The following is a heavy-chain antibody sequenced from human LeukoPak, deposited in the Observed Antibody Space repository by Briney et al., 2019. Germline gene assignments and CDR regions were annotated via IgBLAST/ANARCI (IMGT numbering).Heavy chain of an antibody. CDR3: VKDLTYTFDY. D-gene: IGHD3-16*01. CDR2: IGDTGGTT. V-gene: IGHV3-64D*09. CDR1: GFTFSNYN. Sequence: GGSLRLSCSASGFTFSNYNMHWVRQSPGKGLEHVSIIGDTGGTTRYADSVKGRFSVSRDNSKNTLYLQMSGLRPDDTAIYYCVKDLTYTFDYWGQGTLVTVSS. J-gene: IGHJ4*02.